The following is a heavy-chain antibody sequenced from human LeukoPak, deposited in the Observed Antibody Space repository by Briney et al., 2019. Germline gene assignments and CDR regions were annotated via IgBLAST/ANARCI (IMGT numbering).Heavy chain of an antibody. CDR3: AKFLQIQVGATFFDY. Sequence: GWSLRLSCAASGFTFSSYAMSWVRQAPGKGLEWVSAISGSGGSTYYADPVKGRFTISRDNSKNTLYLQMNSLRAEDTAVYYCAKFLQIQVGATFFDYWGQGTLVTVSS. D-gene: IGHD1-26*01. J-gene: IGHJ4*02. CDR2: ISGSGGST. V-gene: IGHV3-23*01. CDR1: GFTFSSYA.